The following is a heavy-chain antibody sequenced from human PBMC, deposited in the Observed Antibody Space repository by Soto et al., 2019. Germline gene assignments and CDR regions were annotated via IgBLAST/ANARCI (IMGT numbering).Heavy chain of an antibody. D-gene: IGHD4-17*01. Sequence: EVQLLESGGGLVQPGGSLRLSCAASGFTFSSYAMSWVREAPGKGLEWVSAISGSGGSTYYADSVKGRFTISRDNSKNTLYLQMNSLRAEDTAVYYCAKAPYYGDYEGPFDYWGQGTLVTVSS. CDR1: GFTFSSYA. CDR2: ISGSGGST. J-gene: IGHJ4*02. V-gene: IGHV3-23*01. CDR3: AKAPYYGDYEGPFDY.